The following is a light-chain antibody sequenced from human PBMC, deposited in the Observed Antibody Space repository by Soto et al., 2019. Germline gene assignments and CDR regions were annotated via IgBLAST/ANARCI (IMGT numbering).Light chain of an antibody. CDR3: QHYNSYSEA. V-gene: IGKV1-5*03. Sequence: DIQMTQSPSTLTGSVGDRVTITCRASQTISSWLAWYQQKPGKAPKLLIYKASTLKSGVPSRFSGTGSGTEFTLTIRSLQPDDFATYCSQHYNSYSEAIGQGTQVELK. CDR1: QTISSW. CDR2: KAS. J-gene: IGKJ1*01.